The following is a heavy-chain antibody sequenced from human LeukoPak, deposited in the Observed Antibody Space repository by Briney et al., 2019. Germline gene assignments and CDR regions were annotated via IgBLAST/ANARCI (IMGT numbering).Heavy chain of an antibody. CDR1: GFTFSSYG. CDR2: IWYDGSNK. D-gene: IGHD5-18*01. CDR3: ARSPYTYGSLFYLDS. Sequence: GVLRLSCAASGFTFSSYGMHWVRQAPGKGLEWVAVIWYDGSNKYYADSVKGRFTISRDNSKNTLYLQMNSLRAEDTAVYYCARSPYTYGSLFYLDSWGQGTLLTVSS. V-gene: IGHV3-33*01. J-gene: IGHJ4*02.